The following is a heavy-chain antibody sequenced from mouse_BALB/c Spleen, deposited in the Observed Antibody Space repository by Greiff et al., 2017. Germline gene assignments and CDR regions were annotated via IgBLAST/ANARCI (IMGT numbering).Heavy chain of an antibody. CDR1: GFNIKDTY. Sequence: VQLQQSGAELVKPGASVKLSCTASGFNIKDTYMHWVKQRPEQGLEWIGRIDPANGNTKYDPKFQGKATITADTSSNTAYLQLSSLTSEDTAVYYCARGGYYDYSWFAYWGQGTTLTVSS. D-gene: IGHD2-4*01. CDR2: IDPANGNT. CDR3: ARGGYYDYSWFAY. J-gene: IGHJ2*01. V-gene: IGHV14-3*02.